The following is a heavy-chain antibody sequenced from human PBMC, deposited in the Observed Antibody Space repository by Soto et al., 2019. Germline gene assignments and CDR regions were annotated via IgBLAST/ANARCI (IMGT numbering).Heavy chain of an antibody. D-gene: IGHD2-2*02. CDR2: ISYDGSNK. CDR1: GFTFSSYG. CDR3: AKEGGYCSSTSCYTRDSDYGMDV. Sequence: VGSLRLSCAASGFTFSSYGMHWVRQAPGKGLEWVAVISYDGSNKYYADSVKGRFTISRDSSKNTLYLQMNSLRAEDTAVYYCAKEGGYCSSTSCYTRDSDYGMDVWGQGTTVTVSS. J-gene: IGHJ6*02. V-gene: IGHV3-30*18.